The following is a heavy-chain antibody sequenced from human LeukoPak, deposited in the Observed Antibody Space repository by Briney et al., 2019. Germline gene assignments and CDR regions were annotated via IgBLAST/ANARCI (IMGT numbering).Heavy chain of an antibody. D-gene: IGHD5-18*01. Sequence: SETLSLTCTVSGGSISSYYWGWIRQPPGKGLEWIGSIYYSGSTYYNPSLKSRVTISVDTSKNQFSLKLSSVTAADTAVYYCARAGYSYGYLFDYWGQGTLVTVSS. CDR3: ARAGYSYGYLFDY. CDR1: GGSISSYY. J-gene: IGHJ4*02. V-gene: IGHV4-39*01. CDR2: IYYSGST.